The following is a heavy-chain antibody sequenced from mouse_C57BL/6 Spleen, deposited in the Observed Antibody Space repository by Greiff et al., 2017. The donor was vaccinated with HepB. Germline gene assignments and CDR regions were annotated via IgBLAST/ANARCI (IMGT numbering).Heavy chain of an antibody. CDR2: IYPRSGNT. Sequence: VQLQQSGAELARPGASVKLSCKASGYTFTSYGISWVKQRTGQGLEWIGEIYPRSGNTYYNEKFKGKATLTADKSSSTAYMELRSLTSADSAVYFCARHYGSSYPYYFDYWGQGTTLTVSS. CDR3: ARHYGSSYPYYFDY. J-gene: IGHJ2*01. V-gene: IGHV1-81*01. D-gene: IGHD1-1*01. CDR1: GYTFTSYG.